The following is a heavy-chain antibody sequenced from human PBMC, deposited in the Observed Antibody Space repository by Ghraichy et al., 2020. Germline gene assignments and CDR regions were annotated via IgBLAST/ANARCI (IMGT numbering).Heavy chain of an antibody. J-gene: IGHJ4*02. V-gene: IGHV3-21*01. D-gene: IGHD3/OR15-3a*01. CDR2: ISSSSSYI. Sequence: GGSLRLSCAASGFTFSSYSMNWVRQAPGKGLEWVSSISSSSSYIYYADPVKGRFTISRDNAKNSLYLQMNSLRAEDTAVYYCARDSDWNFDYWGQGTLVTVSS. CDR1: GFTFSSYS. CDR3: ARDSDWNFDY.